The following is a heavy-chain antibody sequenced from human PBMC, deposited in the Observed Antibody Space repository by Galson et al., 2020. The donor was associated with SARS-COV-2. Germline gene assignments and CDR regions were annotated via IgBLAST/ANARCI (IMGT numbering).Heavy chain of an antibody. CDR2: INPNSGGT. Sequence: ASVKVSCKASGYTFTGYYMHWVRQDPGPGLEWMGWINPNSGGTNYAQKLQGRVTMTRDTSISTAYMELSRLRSDDTAVYYCARAAQYFYYMDVWGKGTTVTISS. V-gene: IGHV1-2*02. CDR1: GYTFTGYY. J-gene: IGHJ6*03. CDR3: ARAAQYFYYMDV.